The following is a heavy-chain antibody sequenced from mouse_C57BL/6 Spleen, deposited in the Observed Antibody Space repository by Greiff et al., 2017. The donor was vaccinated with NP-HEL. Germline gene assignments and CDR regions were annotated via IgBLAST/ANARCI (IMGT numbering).Heavy chain of an antibody. Sequence: QVQLQQSGPELVKPGASVKLSCKASGYTFTSYDINWVKQRPGQGLEWIGWIYPRDGSTKYNEKFKGKATLTVDTSSSTAYMELHSLTSEDAAVYFCARVYSNYQAWFAYWGQGTLVTVSA. CDR3: ARVYSNYQAWFAY. CDR1: GYTFTSYD. D-gene: IGHD2-5*01. V-gene: IGHV1-85*01. CDR2: IYPRDGST. J-gene: IGHJ3*01.